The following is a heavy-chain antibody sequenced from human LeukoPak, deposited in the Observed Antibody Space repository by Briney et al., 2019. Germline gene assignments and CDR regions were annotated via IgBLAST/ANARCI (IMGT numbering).Heavy chain of an antibody. J-gene: IGHJ4*02. V-gene: IGHV3-23*01. CDR1: GFTYKSYA. D-gene: IGHD3-22*01. Sequence: GGPLRLSCTGSGFTYKSYAFSWVRQAPGKGLEGVSATGSNGVTYYADSVKARFTISRDNSKNALYLQMNGLSADDTAVYYCGIRDTSDYYVFWGQGTLVTVSS. CDR2: TGSNGVT. CDR3: GIRDTSDYYVF.